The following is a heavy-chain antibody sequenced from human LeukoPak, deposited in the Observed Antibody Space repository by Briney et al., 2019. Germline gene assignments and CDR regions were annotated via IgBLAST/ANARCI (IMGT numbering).Heavy chain of an antibody. CDR1: GYTFTGYY. V-gene: IGHV1-2*02. Sequence: GASVKVSCKASGYTFTGYYMHWVRQAPGQGLEWIGWINPNSGGTNYAQKFQGRVTMTRDTSISTAYMELSRLRSDDTAVYYCAREIQLWFFHAFDIWGQGTMVTVSS. CDR2: INPNSGGT. J-gene: IGHJ3*02. D-gene: IGHD5-18*01. CDR3: AREIQLWFFHAFDI.